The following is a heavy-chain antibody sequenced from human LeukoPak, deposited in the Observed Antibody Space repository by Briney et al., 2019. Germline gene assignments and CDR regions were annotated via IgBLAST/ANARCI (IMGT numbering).Heavy chain of an antibody. CDR2: ISSGGST. CDR3: VVVGDRNNDNY. J-gene: IGHJ4*02. CDR1: GFTVSSYY. Sequence: GVALRLSCAASGFTVSSYYMGWVGQAPAKGREGVSLISSGGSTYYADSLQGRFTISIDNSEHTLYLPMNSLRAECTAGHYCVVVGDRNNDNYWGQGTLVTVSS. D-gene: IGHD1-26*01. V-gene: IGHV3-66*01.